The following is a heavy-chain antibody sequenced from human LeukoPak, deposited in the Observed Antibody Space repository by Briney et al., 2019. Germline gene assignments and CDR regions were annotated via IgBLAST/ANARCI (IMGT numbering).Heavy chain of an antibody. V-gene: IGHV3-21*01. Sequence: PGGSLRLSCAASGFTFGSYSMNWVRQAPGKGLEWVSSISSSSSYIYYADSVKGRFTISRDNAKNSLYLQMNSLRAEDTAVYYCARVRAIYYDSSYDAFDIWGQGTMVTVSS. CDR3: ARVRAIYYDSSYDAFDI. CDR2: ISSSSSYI. J-gene: IGHJ3*02. CDR1: GFTFGSYS. D-gene: IGHD3-22*01.